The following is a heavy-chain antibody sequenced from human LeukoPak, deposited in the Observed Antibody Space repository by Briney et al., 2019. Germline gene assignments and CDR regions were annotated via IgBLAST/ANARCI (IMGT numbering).Heavy chain of an antibody. CDR3: AREGGGGLYYYDSSGDAFDI. Sequence: GGSLRLSCAASGFTFSDYYMSWIRQAPGKGLEWVSYISSSGSTIYYADSVKGRFTISRDNAKNSLYLQMNSLRAEDTAVYYCAREGGGGLYYYDSSGDAFDIWGQGTMVTVSS. CDR2: ISSSGSTI. V-gene: IGHV3-11*04. D-gene: IGHD3-22*01. CDR1: GFTFSDYY. J-gene: IGHJ3*02.